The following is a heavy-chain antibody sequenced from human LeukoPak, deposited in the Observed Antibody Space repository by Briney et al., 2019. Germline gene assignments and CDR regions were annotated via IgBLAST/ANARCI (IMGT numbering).Heavy chain of an antibody. J-gene: IGHJ3*02. CDR1: GFTFSDYY. Sequence: PGGSLRLSCAASGFTFSDYYMSWIRQAPGRGLEWVSYISSSGSTIYYADSVKGRFTISRDNAKNSLYLQMNSLRAEDTAVYYCARFRSTSRFDAFDIWGQGTMVTVSS. D-gene: IGHD2-2*01. CDR2: ISSSGSTI. V-gene: IGHV3-11*04. CDR3: ARFRSTSRFDAFDI.